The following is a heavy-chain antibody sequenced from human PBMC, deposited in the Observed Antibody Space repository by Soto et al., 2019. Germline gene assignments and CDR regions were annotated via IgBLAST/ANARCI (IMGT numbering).Heavy chain of an antibody. CDR3: TTDRGRRAGYAQDY. Sequence: EVQLVESGGGLVKPGGSLRLSCAASGFTFSDAWMSWVRQAPGKGLEWVGRIKSKTDGGTTDYAAPVKGRFTISRDDSKDTLYLQMNSLKTDATAVYYCTTDRGRRAGYAQDYWGQGTLVTVSS. D-gene: IGHD5-18*01. J-gene: IGHJ4*02. V-gene: IGHV3-15*01. CDR1: GFTFSDAW. CDR2: IKSKTDGGTT.